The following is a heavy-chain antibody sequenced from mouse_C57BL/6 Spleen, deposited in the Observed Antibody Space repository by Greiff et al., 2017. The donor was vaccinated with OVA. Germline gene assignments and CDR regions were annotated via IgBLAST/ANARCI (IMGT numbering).Heavy chain of an antibody. CDR3: ARDSKGYFDY. J-gene: IGHJ2*01. D-gene: IGHD1-3*01. Sequence: DVMLVESGGGLVQSGRSLRLSCATSGFTFSDFYMEWVRQAPGKGLEWIAASRNKANDYTTEYSASVKGRFIVSRDTSQSILYLQMNALRAEDTAIYYCARDSKGYFDYWGQGTTLTVSS. CDR1: GFTFSDFY. V-gene: IGHV7-1*01. CDR2: SRNKANDYTT.